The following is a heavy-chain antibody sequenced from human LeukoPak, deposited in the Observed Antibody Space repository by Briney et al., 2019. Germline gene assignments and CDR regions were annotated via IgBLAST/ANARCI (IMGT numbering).Heavy chain of an antibody. CDR2: ISCRGGNT. J-gene: IGHJ6*03. V-gene: IGHV3-23*01. CDR3: AGGYCSSTSCYTGYYYMDV. D-gene: IGHD2-2*02. Sequence: PGGSLRLSCAASGFTFSSYAMSWVRHAPGKGLEWVSAISCRGGNTYYADPVKGRFTISRDNSKNTLYLQMNSLRAEDTAVYYCAGGYCSSTSCYTGYYYMDVWGKGTTVTVSS. CDR1: GFTFSSYA.